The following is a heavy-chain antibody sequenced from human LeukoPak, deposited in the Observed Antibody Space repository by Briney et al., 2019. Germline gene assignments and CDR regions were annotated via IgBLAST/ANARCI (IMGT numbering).Heavy chain of an antibody. CDR3: AKDGILWFGELLLPYYYYYYMDV. CDR2: ISYDGSNK. J-gene: IGHJ6*03. Sequence: GGSLRLSCAASGFTFSSYAMHWVRQAPGKGLEWVAVISYDGSNKNYADSVKGRFTISRDNSKNTLYLQMNSLRAEDTAVYYCAKDGILWFGELLLPYYYYYYMDVWGKGTTVTISS. CDR1: GFTFSSYA. V-gene: IGHV3-30*04. D-gene: IGHD3-10*01.